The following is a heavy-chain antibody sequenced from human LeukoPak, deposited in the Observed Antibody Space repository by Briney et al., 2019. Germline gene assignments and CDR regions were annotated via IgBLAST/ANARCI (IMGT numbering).Heavy chain of an antibody. V-gene: IGHV3-11*04. CDR1: GFTFSDYY. Sequence: GGSLRLSCAASGFTFSDYYMSWIRQAPGKGLEWVSYISSSGSTIYYADSVKGRFTISRDNAKNSLYLQMNSLRAEDTAVYYCARGPTYSSSWYTSCDYWGQGTLVTVSS. CDR2: ISSSGSTI. D-gene: IGHD6-13*01. CDR3: ARGPTYSSSWYTSCDY. J-gene: IGHJ4*02.